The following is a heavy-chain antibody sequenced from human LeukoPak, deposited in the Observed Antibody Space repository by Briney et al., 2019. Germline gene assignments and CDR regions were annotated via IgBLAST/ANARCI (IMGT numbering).Heavy chain of an antibody. D-gene: IGHD6-13*01. V-gene: IGHV3-23*01. J-gene: IGHJ6*03. CDR2: INGSGGNT. CDR1: GFTFSSYA. CDR3: AKSLGSSSGYYYYMDV. Sequence: GGSLRLSCAASGFTFSSYAMSWVRQAPGKGLEWVSDINGSGGNTYYADSVKGRFTISRDNSKNTLYLQMNSLRAEDTAVYYCAKSLGSSSGYYYYMDVWGKGTTVTVSS.